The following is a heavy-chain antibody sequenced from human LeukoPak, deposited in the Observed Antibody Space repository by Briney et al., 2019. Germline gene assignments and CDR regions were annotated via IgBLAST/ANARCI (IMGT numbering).Heavy chain of an antibody. D-gene: IGHD6-13*01. V-gene: IGHV3-7*01. CDR2: IKQDGSDK. J-gene: IGHJ4*02. CDR1: GFTFSSYW. Sequence: GGSLRLSCEVSGFTFSSYWMNWVRQAPGKGLEWVANIKQDGSDKYYVDSVKGRFTISRDNAKNSLYLQMNSLRDEDTAVYYCAIIPRAAAGPSARSPFHYWGQGTLVTVSS. CDR3: AIIPRAAAGPSARSPFHY.